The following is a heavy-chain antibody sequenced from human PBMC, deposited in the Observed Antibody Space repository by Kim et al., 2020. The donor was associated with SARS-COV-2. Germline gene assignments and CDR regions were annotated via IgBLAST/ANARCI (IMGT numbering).Heavy chain of an antibody. V-gene: IGHV3-9*01. J-gene: IGHJ6*02. Sequence: GGSLRLSCAASGFTFDDYAMHWVRQAPGKGLEWVSGISWNSGSIGYADSVKGRFTISRDNAKNSLYLQMNSLRAEDTALYYCAKDIGVGYQHYGMDVWGQGTTVTVSS. CDR3: AKDIGVGYQHYGMDV. CDR1: GFTFDDYA. D-gene: IGHD2-2*01. CDR2: ISWNSGSI.